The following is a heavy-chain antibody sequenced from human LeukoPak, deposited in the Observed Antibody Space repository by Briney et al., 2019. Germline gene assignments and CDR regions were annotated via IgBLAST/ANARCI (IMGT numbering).Heavy chain of an antibody. CDR1: GLTFSRDW. J-gene: IGHJ4*02. CDR2: IKEDGSQK. Sequence: GGALRLSCEASGLTFSRDWMSWVRQAPGKGLEWVANIKEDGSQKYYVDSVKGRFTIPRDNARNSLYLQMNSLRAEDTAVYYCASDSRRFDNWGQGTLVPVSS. CDR3: ASDSRRFDN. V-gene: IGHV3-7*03.